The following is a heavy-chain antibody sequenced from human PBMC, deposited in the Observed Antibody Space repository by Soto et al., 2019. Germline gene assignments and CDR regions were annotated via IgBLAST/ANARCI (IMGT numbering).Heavy chain of an antibody. Sequence: ASVKVSCKASGYTFTSDGIHWVRQAPGQRLEWMGWINAANGDTKYSPKFQGRVTISRETSASTAYMELSSLRSEDTAVYYCVRRHVSATGIDWFDPWGQGTLVTVSS. V-gene: IGHV1-3*01. D-gene: IGHD6-13*01. J-gene: IGHJ5*02. CDR3: VRRHVSATGIDWFDP. CDR2: INAANGDT. CDR1: GYTFTSDG.